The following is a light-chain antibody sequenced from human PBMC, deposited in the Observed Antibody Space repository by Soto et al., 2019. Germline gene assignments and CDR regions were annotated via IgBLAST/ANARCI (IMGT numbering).Light chain of an antibody. Sequence: NFMLTQPHSVSESPGKTVTISCTGSSGSLASNYVQWYQQRPGSAPTTVIYEDNKRPSGVPDRFSGSIDRSSNSASLFISGLKTEDEADYYCQSHDSSNVVFGGGTKVTVL. J-gene: IGLJ2*01. CDR2: EDN. CDR1: SGSLASNY. V-gene: IGLV6-57*02. CDR3: QSHDSSNVV.